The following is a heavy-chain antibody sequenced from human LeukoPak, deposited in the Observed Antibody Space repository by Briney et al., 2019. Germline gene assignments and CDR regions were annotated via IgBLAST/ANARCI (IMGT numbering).Heavy chain of an antibody. CDR1: GFTFSSYW. CDR3: ARVDTAMGDAFDI. V-gene: IGHV3-33*08. D-gene: IGHD5-18*01. CDR2: IWYDGSNK. J-gene: IGHJ3*02. Sequence: GGSLRLSCAASGFTFSSYWMTWVRQAPGKGLEWVAVIWYDGSNKYYADSVKGRFTISRDNSKNTLYLQMNSLRAEDTAVYYCARVDTAMGDAFDIWGQGTMVTVSS.